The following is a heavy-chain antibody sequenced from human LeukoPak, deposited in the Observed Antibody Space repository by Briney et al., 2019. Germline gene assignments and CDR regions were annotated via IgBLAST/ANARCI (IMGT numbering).Heavy chain of an antibody. CDR1: GYTFTGYY. CDR3: AREDCSGGSCYAGVDY. J-gene: IGHJ4*02. V-gene: IGHV1-2*04. D-gene: IGHD2-15*01. CDR2: INPNSGGT. Sequence: ASVTVSCKASGYTFTGYYMHWVRQAPGQGLEWMGWINPNSGGTNYAQKFQGWVTMTRDTSISTAYMELSRLRSDDTAVYYCAREDCSGGSCYAGVDYWGQGTLVTVPS.